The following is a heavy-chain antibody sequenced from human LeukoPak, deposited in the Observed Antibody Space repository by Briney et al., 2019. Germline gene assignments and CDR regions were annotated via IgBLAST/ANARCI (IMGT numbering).Heavy chain of an antibody. J-gene: IGHJ4*02. D-gene: IGHD6-13*01. CDR3: TGAKAGTIVDY. V-gene: IGHV4-38-2*01. CDR2: IYHSGST. Sequence: SETLSLTWAVSGYSISSGYYWAWMRQPPGRGLEWIGSIYHSGSTYYNPSLNSRVTISVDMSKTQFSLKLSSVTAADTAVYFCTGAKAGTIVDYWGQGTLVTVSS. CDR1: GYSISSGYY.